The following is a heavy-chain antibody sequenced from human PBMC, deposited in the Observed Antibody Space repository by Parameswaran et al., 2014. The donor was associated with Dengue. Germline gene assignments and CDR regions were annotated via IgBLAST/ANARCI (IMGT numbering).Heavy chain of an antibody. CDR3: ARDIEPGIAVAGTGYYFDY. CDR1: GYTFTSYG. J-gene: IGHJ4*02. CDR2: ISAYNGNT. Sequence: ASVKVSCKASGYTFTSYGISWVRQAPGQGLEWMGWISAYNGNTNYAQKLQGRVTMTTDTSTSTAYMELRSLRSDDTAVYYCARDIEPGIAVAGTGYYFDYWGQGTLVTRLL. V-gene: IGHV1-18*01. D-gene: IGHD6-19*01.